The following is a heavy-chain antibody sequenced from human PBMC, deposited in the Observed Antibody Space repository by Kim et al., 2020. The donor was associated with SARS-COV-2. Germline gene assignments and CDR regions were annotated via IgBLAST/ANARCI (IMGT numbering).Heavy chain of an antibody. CDR2: ISSSSSYI. Sequence: GGSLRLSCAASGFTFSSYSMNWVRQAPGKGLEWVSSISSSSSYIYYADSVKGRFTISRDNAKNSLYLQMNSLRAEDTAVYYCARDRGSGWYRHAFDIWGQGTMVTVSS. D-gene: IGHD6-19*01. V-gene: IGHV3-21*01. J-gene: IGHJ3*02. CDR3: ARDRGSGWYRHAFDI. CDR1: GFTFSSYS.